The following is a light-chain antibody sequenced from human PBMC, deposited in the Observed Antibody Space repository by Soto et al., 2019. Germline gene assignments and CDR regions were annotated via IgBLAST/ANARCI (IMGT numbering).Light chain of an antibody. CDR1: SSNIGAGYE. V-gene: IGLV1-40*01. CDR3: QSYDSSLSGYV. J-gene: IGLJ1*01. Sequence: QSVLTQPPSVSEAPGQRVTISCTGSSSNIGAGYEAHWYQQVPGTAPKLLNRPSGVPDRFSGSKSGTSASLAITGLQAEDEAEYYCQSYDSSLSGYVFGTGTKLTVL.